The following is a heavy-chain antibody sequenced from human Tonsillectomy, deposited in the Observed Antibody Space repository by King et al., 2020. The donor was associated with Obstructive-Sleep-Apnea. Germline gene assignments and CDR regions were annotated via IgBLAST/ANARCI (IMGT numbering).Heavy chain of an antibody. CDR1: GFTFSRYS. CDR3: ARDRTYLNYDPLDQPYFDS. J-gene: IGHJ4*02. D-gene: IGHD3-3*01. Sequence: VQLVESGGGLVQPGGSLRLSCAASGFTFSRYSMNWVRQAPGKGLEWVSYISSSSSTIYYADSVKGRFTISRDNAKNSLFLQMNSLRAEDTAVYYCARDRTYLNYDPLDQPYFDSWGQGTLVTVSS. V-gene: IGHV3-48*04. CDR2: ISSSSSTI.